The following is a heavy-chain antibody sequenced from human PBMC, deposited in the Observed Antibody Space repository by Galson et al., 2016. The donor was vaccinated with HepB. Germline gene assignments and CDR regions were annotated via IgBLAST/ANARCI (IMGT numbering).Heavy chain of an antibody. CDR3: ARDPEFPKEGIY. CDR1: GGSFSSYA. D-gene: IGHD1-14*01. J-gene: IGHJ4*02. V-gene: IGHV1-69*13. Sequence: SVKVSCKASGGSFSSYAISWVRQAPGQGLEWMGGIIPMFGTPNYAQKFQGRVTITADDSTSTDYLELSSLRSEDTAVYYCARDPEFPKEGIYWGQGTLVIVSS. CDR2: IIPMFGTP.